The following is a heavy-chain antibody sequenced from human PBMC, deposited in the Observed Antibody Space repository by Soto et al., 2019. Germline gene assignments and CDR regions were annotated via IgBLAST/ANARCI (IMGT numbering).Heavy chain of an antibody. CDR2: ISYDGSNK. CDR3: ARVGRLHYFDY. Sequence: QVQLVESGGGVAQPGRSLRLSCAASGFTFSSYAMHWVRQAPGKGLEWVAVISYDGSNKYYADSVKGRFTISRDNSKNTLYLQMNSLRAEDTAVYYCARVGRLHYFDYWGQGTLLTVSS. V-gene: IGHV3-30-3*01. J-gene: IGHJ4*02. CDR1: GFTFSSYA. D-gene: IGHD4-17*01.